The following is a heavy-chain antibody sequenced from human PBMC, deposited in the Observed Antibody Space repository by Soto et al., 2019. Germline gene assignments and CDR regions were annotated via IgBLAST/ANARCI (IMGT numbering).Heavy chain of an antibody. CDR1: GFTFSGDG. CDR3: ARETFVVVSATVQYFFGMDV. D-gene: IGHD2-21*01. J-gene: IGHJ6*02. CDR2: ISQSGSSK. Sequence: EGQLMESGGGLVQPGGSLRLSCAASGFTFSGDGMNWVRQAPGKGLEWISYISQSGSSKYYADSVRGRFTISRDNAKNSLYLQMNSLRGDDSAVYFCARETFVVVSATVQYFFGMDVWGQGTTVTVSS. V-gene: IGHV3-48*03.